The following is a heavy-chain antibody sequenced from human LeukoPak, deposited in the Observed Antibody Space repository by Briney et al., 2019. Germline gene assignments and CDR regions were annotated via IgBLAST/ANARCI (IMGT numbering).Heavy chain of an antibody. CDR1: GFTFSSYD. Sequence: PGGSLRLSCAASGFTFSSYDINWVRQAPGKGLEWVAFIWYDGSIKHYADSVKGRFTISRDNSKNTLFLQINSLRVEDTAVYYCAKPHGSGIDGMYWGQGTLVTVSS. CDR3: AKPHGSGIDGMY. V-gene: IGHV3-30*02. J-gene: IGHJ4*02. D-gene: IGHD3-10*01. CDR2: IWYDGSIK.